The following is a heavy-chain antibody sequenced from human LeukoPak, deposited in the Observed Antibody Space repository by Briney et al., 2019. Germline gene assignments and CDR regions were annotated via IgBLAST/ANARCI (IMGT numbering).Heavy chain of an antibody. CDR2: INPNSGGT. CDR3: ARIGAYDVLTGYYEYNWFDP. V-gene: IGHV1-2*02. Sequence: ASVKVSCKASGYTFTGYYMHWVRQAPGQGLEWMGWINPNSGGTNYAQKFQGRVTMTRDTSISTAYMELRSLRSDDTAVYYCARIGAYDVLTGYYEYNWFDPWGQGTLVTVSS. D-gene: IGHD3-9*01. CDR1: GYTFTGYY. J-gene: IGHJ5*02.